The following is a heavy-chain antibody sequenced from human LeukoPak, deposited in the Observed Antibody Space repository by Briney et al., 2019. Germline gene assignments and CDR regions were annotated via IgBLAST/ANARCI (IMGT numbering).Heavy chain of an antibody. CDR3: ARTLVVVMYYGMDV. D-gene: IGHD3-22*01. CDR2: IRYDGSNK. V-gene: IGHV3-30*02. CDR1: GFTFSSYG. Sequence: GGSLRLSCAASGFTFSSYGMHWVRQAPGKGLEWVTFIRYDGSNKYYADSVKGRFSISRDNSKNTLYLQMNSLRAEDTAVYYCARTLVVVMYYGMDVWGQGTTVTVSS. J-gene: IGHJ6*02.